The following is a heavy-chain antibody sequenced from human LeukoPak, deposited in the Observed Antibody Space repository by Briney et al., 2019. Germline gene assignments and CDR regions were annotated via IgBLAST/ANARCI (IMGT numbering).Heavy chain of an antibody. CDR2: IYPGDSDT. CDR1: GYNINNYW. J-gene: IGHJ4*02. D-gene: IGHD6-6*01. V-gene: IGHV5-51*01. CDR3: ARRREYSSSSGFDY. Sequence: RRESLKISCKGSGYNINNYWIGWVRQMPGKGLEWMGIIYPGDSDTRYSSSFQGQVTISADKSINTAYLQWSSLRASDTAMYYCARRREYSSSSGFDYWGQGTLVTVSS.